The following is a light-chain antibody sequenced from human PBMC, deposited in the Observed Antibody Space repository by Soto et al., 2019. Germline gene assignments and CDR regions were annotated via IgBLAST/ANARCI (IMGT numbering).Light chain of an antibody. V-gene: IGKV2-28*01. CDR3: MQALQTPPA. Sequence: DIVITHSPFSLPVTPGEPASISCRSSQSLLHSNGYNYLDWYLQKPGQSPHLLIYLGSNRASGVPDRFSGSGSGTDFTLRISRVEAEDVGVYYCMQALQTPPALGQGTRLEIK. CDR2: LGS. J-gene: IGKJ5*01. CDR1: QSLLHSNGYNY.